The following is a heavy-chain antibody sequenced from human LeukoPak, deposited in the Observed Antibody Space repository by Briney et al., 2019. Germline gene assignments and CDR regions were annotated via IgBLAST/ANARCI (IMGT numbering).Heavy chain of an antibody. CDR2: IKHDGSEK. CDR1: GFTFSSNW. J-gene: IGHJ4*02. Sequence: GGSLRLSCAASGFTFSSNWMSWVRQAPGKGLEWVANIKHDGSEKYYVDSVKGRFTISRENAKKSLYLEMNSLRAEDTAVYYCARVGYFAGYNWGQGTLVTVSS. V-gene: IGHV3-7*04. CDR3: ARVGYFAGYN. D-gene: IGHD3-9*01.